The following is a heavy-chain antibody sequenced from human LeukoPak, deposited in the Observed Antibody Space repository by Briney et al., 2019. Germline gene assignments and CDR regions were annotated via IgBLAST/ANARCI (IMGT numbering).Heavy chain of an antibody. CDR2: ISGGGSTI. V-gene: IGHV3-11*04. CDR1: GFTFSDYY. D-gene: IGHD2-15*01. Sequence: GGSLRLSCAASGFTFSDYYMSWIRQIPGKGLERISYISGGGSTIEYADSVKGRFTISRDNAQNSLFLQMNSLRAEDTAVYYCARESNRRLHYYGIDVWGLGTTVTVSS. J-gene: IGHJ6*02. CDR3: ARESNRRLHYYGIDV.